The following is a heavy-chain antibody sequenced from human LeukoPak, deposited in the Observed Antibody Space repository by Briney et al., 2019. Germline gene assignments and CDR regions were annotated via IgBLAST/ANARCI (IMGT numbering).Heavy chain of an antibody. D-gene: IGHD6-19*01. Sequence: SETLSLTCTVSGGSTSSYYWSWIRQSPGQGLEWIAYIHYSGSTNYNPSLKSRLTISVDTSKNQFSLKLSSVTAADTAVYYCARDSGSGWFYFDYWGQGTLVTVSS. V-gene: IGHV4-59*01. CDR1: GGSTSSYY. CDR2: IHYSGST. J-gene: IGHJ4*02. CDR3: ARDSGSGWFYFDY.